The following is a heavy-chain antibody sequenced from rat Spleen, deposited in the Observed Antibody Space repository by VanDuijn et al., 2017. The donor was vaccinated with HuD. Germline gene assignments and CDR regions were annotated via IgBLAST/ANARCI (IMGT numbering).Heavy chain of an antibody. D-gene: IGHD1-11*01. Sequence: QVQLKESGPGLVQPSQTLSLTCTVSGFSLTSNGVSWVRQPLGKGLEWIAAISSGGSTYYNSALKSRLSISRDTSKSQVFLKMNSLQTEDTAIYFCTRVNYGGYSDYWGQGVMVTVSS. CDR2: ISSGGST. V-gene: IGHV2S12*01. CDR3: TRVNYGGYSDY. J-gene: IGHJ2*01. CDR1: GFSLTSNG.